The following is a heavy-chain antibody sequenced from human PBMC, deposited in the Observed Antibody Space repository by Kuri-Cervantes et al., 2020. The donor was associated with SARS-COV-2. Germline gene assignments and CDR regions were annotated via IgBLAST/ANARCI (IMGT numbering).Heavy chain of an antibody. CDR3: ARGYDFWRTFDY. Sequence: GGSLRLSCAASGFTFSSYAMHWVRQAPGKGLEWMAVISYDGSNKYYADSVKGRFTISRDNSKNTLYLQMNSLRAEDTAVYYCARGYDFWRTFDYWGQGTLVTVSS. J-gene: IGHJ4*02. V-gene: IGHV3-30-3*01. CDR2: ISYDGSNK. D-gene: IGHD3-3*01. CDR1: GFTFSSYA.